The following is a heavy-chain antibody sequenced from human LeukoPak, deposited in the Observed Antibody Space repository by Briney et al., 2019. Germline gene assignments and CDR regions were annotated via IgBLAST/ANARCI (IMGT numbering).Heavy chain of an antibody. J-gene: IGHJ6*03. CDR3: ARSGDYDSSGYYWENYYYYYMDV. Sequence: SETLSLTCTVSGYSISSGYYWGWIRQPPGKGLEWIGSIYHSGSSYYNPSLKSRVTISVNTSKNQFSLELSSVTAADTAVYYCARSGDYDSSGYYWENYYYYYMDVWGKGTTVTVSS. D-gene: IGHD3-22*01. V-gene: IGHV4-38-2*02. CDR1: GYSISSGYY. CDR2: IYHSGSS.